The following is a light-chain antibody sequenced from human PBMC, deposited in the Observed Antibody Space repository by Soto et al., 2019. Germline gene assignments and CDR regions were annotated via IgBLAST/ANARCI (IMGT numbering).Light chain of an antibody. CDR1: SSDVGGYSY. V-gene: IGLV2-14*01. Sequence: QSALTQPASVSGSPGQSITISCTGTSSDVGGYSYVSWYQQYPGRAPKLMIYEVSNRPSGVSNRFSGSKSGNTASLTISGLQAEDEADYYCSSYRARNTVLFGGGTKLTVL. J-gene: IGLJ2*01. CDR2: EVS. CDR3: SSYRARNTVL.